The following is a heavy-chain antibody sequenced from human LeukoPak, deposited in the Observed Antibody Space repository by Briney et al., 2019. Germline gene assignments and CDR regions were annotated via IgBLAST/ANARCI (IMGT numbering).Heavy chain of an antibody. CDR3: AKEIWGVPLTLDY. CDR2: LTASGGST. J-gene: IGHJ4*02. D-gene: IGHD3-10*01. Sequence: GASLRLSCAAPGFTFSSYAMSWVRQAPGKGLEWVSALTASGGSTYYADSVKGRFTISRDNSKNMLYLQVNSLRAEDTAVYYCAKEIWGVPLTLDYWGQGILVTVSS. V-gene: IGHV3-23*01. CDR1: GFTFSSYA.